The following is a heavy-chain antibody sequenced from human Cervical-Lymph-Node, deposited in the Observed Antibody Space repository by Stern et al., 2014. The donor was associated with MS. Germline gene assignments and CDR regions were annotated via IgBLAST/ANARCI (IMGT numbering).Heavy chain of an antibody. D-gene: IGHD3-3*01. CDR1: GGTFSSYA. CDR2: IIPIFGTA. Sequence: VQLVESGAEVKKPGSSGKVSCKASGGTFSSYAISWVRQAPGQGLEWMGGIIPIFGTANYAQKFQGRVTITADESTSTAYMELSSLRSEDTAVYYCAREGTIFGVVTNYYYYGMDVWGQGTTVTVSS. V-gene: IGHV1-69*01. CDR3: AREGTIFGVVTNYYYYGMDV. J-gene: IGHJ6*02.